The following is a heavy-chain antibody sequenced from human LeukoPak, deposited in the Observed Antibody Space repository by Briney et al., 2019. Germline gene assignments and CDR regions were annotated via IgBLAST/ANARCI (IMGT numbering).Heavy chain of an antibody. V-gene: IGHV3-64*01. CDR2: ITPNGDST. Sequence: PGGSLRLSCVAYGFTFSMYGMYWVRQAPGKGLEYVSAITPNGDSTYYASSVRGRFTISRDNSKSALYLQMDSLRAEDMSVYYCAGSRSSDFWGQGTLVTVSS. J-gene: IGHJ4*02. CDR1: GFTFSMYG. D-gene: IGHD3-10*01. CDR3: AGSRSSDF.